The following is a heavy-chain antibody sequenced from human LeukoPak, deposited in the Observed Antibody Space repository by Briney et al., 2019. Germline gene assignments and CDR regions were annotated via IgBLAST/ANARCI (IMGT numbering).Heavy chain of an antibody. CDR1: GFTFSSYG. J-gene: IGHJ4*02. D-gene: IGHD6-13*01. CDR3: ASELSYSSSWPTDY. Sequence: GGSLRLSCAASGFTFSSYGMHWVRQAPGKGLEWVAVISYDGSNKYYADSVKGRFTISRDNSKNTLYLQMNSLRAEDTAVYYCASELSYSSSWPTDYWGQGTLVTVSS. CDR2: ISYDGSNK. V-gene: IGHV3-30*19.